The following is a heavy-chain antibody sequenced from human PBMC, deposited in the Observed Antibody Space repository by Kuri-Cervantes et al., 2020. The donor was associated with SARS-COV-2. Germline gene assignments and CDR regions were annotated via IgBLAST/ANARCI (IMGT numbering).Heavy chain of an antibody. CDR2: ISYDGSNK. CDR3: AKDLGYGDYSDAFDI. Sequence: GESLKISCAASGFTFSSYAMRWVRQAPGKGLEWVAVISYDGSNKYYADSVKGRFTISRDNSKNTLYLQMNSLRAEDTAVYYCAKDLGYGDYSDAFDIWGQGTIVTVSS. CDR1: GFTFSSYA. V-gene: IGHV3-30-3*01. D-gene: IGHD4-17*01. J-gene: IGHJ3*02.